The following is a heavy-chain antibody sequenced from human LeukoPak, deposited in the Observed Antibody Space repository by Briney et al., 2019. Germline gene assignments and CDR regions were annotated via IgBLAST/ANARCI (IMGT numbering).Heavy chain of an antibody. CDR2: ISAYNGNT. CDR1: GYTFTSYG. D-gene: IGHD6-13*01. CDR3: ARDSFRSWIAAAGLDY. V-gene: IGHV1-18*01. Sequence: ASVKVSCKASGYTFTSYGISWVRQAPGQGLEWMGWISAYNGNTNYAQKLQGRVTMTTDTSTSTAYMELRSLRSDDTAVYYCARDSFRSWIAAAGLDYWGQGTLVTVSS. J-gene: IGHJ4*02.